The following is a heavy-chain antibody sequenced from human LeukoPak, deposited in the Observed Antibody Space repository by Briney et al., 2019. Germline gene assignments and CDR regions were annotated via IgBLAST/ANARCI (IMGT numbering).Heavy chain of an antibody. V-gene: IGHV3-30*18. CDR1: GFTFSSYG. D-gene: IGHD6-13*01. J-gene: IGHJ5*02. Sequence: PGGSLRLSCAASGFTFSSYGMHWVRQAPGKGLEWVAVISYDGSNKYYADSVKGRFTISRDNSKNTLYLQMNSLRAEDTAVYYCAKDIAAAGTRWIDPWGQGTLVTVSS. CDR3: AKDIAAAGTRWIDP. CDR2: ISYDGSNK.